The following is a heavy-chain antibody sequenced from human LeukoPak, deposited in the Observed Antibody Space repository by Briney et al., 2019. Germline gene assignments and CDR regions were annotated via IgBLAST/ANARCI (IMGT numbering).Heavy chain of an antibody. CDR3: AKDSRLGYCSSTSCYGRLLQYYYYGMDV. J-gene: IGHJ6*02. Sequence: GGSLRLSCAASGFTFSSYGMHWVRQAPGKGLEWVAFIRYDGSNKYYAGSVKGRFTISRDNSKNTLCLQMNSLRAEDTAVYYCAKDSRLGYCSSTSCYGRLLQYYYYGMDVWGQGTTVTVSS. V-gene: IGHV3-30*02. CDR1: GFTFSSYG. CDR2: IRYDGSNK. D-gene: IGHD2-2*03.